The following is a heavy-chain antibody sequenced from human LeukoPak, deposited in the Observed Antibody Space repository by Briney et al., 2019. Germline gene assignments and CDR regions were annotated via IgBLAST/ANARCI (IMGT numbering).Heavy chain of an antibody. CDR3: ARPYSSGWHGWGY. CDR1: GYSFTSYW. Sequence: GESLKISCKGSGYSFTSYWIGWVRQMPGKGLEWIGIIYPGDSDTRYSPSFQGQVTISADKSISTAYLQWSSLQASDTAMYYCARPYSSGWHGWGYWGQGTLVTVSS. D-gene: IGHD6-19*01. J-gene: IGHJ4*02. CDR2: IYPGDSDT. V-gene: IGHV5-51*01.